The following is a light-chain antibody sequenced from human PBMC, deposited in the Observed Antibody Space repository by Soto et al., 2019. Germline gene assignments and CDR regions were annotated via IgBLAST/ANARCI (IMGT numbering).Light chain of an antibody. V-gene: IGLV1-51*01. Sequence: QAVLTQPPSVSAAPGQKVTISCSGSTPNIGKNYVSWYQQLPGTAPKLLIYDNTKRPSGIPDRFSGSKSGTSATLGITGLQTGDEADYYCGTWDSSLSAYVFGTGTKLTVL. J-gene: IGLJ1*01. CDR2: DNT. CDR1: TPNIGKNY. CDR3: GTWDSSLSAYV.